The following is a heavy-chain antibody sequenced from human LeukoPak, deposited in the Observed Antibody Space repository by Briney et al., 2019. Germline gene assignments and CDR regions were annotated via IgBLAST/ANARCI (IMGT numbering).Heavy chain of an antibody. J-gene: IGHJ3*02. V-gene: IGHV4-59*01. D-gene: IGHD6-13*01. CDR1: GGSISSYY. Sequence: SETLSLTCTVSGGSISSYYWSWIRQPPGKGLEWIGYIYYSGSTNNNPSLKSRVTISVDTSKNQFSLKLSSVTDADTAVYYCAREAASSAFDIWGQGTMVTVSS. CDR3: AREAASSAFDI. CDR2: IYYSGST.